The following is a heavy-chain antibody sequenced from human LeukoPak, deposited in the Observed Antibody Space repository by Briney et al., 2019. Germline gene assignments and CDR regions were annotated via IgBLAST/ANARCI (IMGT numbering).Heavy chain of an antibody. CDR2: INPNSGGT. J-gene: IGHJ4*02. CDR3: ARGQRGYSYGYRGN. Sequence: GASVKVPCKASGYTFTGYYMHWVRQAPGQGLEWMGRINPNSGGTNYAQKFQGRVTMTRDTSISTAYMELSRLRSDDTAVYYCARGQRGYSYGYRGNWGQGTLVTVSS. D-gene: IGHD5-18*01. CDR1: GYTFTGYY. V-gene: IGHV1-2*06.